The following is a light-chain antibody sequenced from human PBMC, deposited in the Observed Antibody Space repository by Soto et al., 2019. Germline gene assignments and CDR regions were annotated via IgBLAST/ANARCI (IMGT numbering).Light chain of an antibody. CDR1: QSVGGN. V-gene: IGKV3-15*01. CDR2: AAS. CDR3: QQYNNWPPWT. Sequence: EIVMTQSPATLSVSPGERATLSCRASQSVGGNLAWYQQKPGQPPRLLIYAASSRPTGIPARFSGSGSGTEFTLTISSLQSEDFAVYYCQQYNNWPPWTFGPGNKVEIK. J-gene: IGKJ1*01.